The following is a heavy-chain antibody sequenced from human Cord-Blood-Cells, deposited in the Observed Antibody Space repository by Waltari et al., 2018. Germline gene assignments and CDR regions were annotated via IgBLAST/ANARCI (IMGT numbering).Heavy chain of an antibody. Sequence: QVQLQESGPGLVKPSETLSLTCTVSGGSISSYYWSWIRQPPGKGLEWIGYIYYSGSTNYNPSLKRRVTISVDTSKNQFSLKLSSVTAADTAVYYCARRSIAAAGTNYYYYYMDVWGKGTTVTVSS. D-gene: IGHD6-13*01. J-gene: IGHJ6*03. CDR2: IYYSGST. CDR3: ARRSIAAAGTNYYYYYMDV. V-gene: IGHV4-59*08. CDR1: GGSISSYY.